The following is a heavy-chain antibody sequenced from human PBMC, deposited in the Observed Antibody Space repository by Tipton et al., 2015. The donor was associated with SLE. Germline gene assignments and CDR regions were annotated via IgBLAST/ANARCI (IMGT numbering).Heavy chain of an antibody. CDR2: FYLRGSS. Sequence: TLSLTCSVSGVSISTYYWSWIRQSPGKGLECIGFFYLRGSSQYNPSLKSRVAISADTSNNQFSLELRSVTAADTAVLYCAREYSGYDYRTFDHWGQGTLVTVSS. CDR3: AREYSGYDYRTFDH. CDR1: GVSISTYY. D-gene: IGHD5-12*01. J-gene: IGHJ4*02. V-gene: IGHV4-59*01.